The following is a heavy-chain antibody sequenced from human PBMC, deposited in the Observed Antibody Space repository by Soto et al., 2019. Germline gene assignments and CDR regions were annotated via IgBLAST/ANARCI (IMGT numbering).Heavy chain of an antibody. V-gene: IGHV4-39*01. CDR1: GGSISSSSYY. CDR2: IYYSGST. CDR3: ARQVTGGTLLDP. D-gene: IGHD2-21*02. Sequence: QLQLQESGPGLVKPSETLSLTCTVSGGSISSSSYYWGWIRQPPGKGLEWIGSIYYSGSTYYNPSLKSRVTISVDTSKNQFSLKLSSVTAADTAVYYCARQVTGGTLLDPWGQGTLVTVSS. J-gene: IGHJ5*02.